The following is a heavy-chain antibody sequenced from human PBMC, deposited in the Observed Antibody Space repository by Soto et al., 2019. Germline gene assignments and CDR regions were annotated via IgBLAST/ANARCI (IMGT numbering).Heavy chain of an antibody. CDR1: GFIFTSYW. J-gene: IGHJ4*02. Sequence: EVQLVQSGAEVKKPGDSLTISCKASGFIFTSYWLSWVRQMPGKGLEWMGMLNPKDSFANYSPSFRGHVTISPDTSVTTAYLKWSSLKASDTAIYYCARHKSGCGSYPFDFWGQGTLVTVSS. CDR3: ARHKSGCGSYPFDF. V-gene: IGHV5-10-1*03. CDR2: LNPKDSFA. D-gene: IGHD2-15*01.